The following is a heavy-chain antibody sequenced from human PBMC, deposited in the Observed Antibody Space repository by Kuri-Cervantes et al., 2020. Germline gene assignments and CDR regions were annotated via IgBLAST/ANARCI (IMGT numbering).Heavy chain of an antibody. D-gene: IGHD6-19*01. V-gene: IGHV4-61*01. CDR3: ASAGYSSGWRNY. CDR2: FYYSGST. Sequence: SETLSLTCTVSGGSVSSGSYYWSWIRQPPGKGLEWIGYFYYSGSTNYNPSLKSRVTISVDTSKNQFSLKLSSVTAADTAVYYCASAGYSSGWRNYWGQGTLVTVSS. CDR1: GGSVSSGSYY. J-gene: IGHJ4*02.